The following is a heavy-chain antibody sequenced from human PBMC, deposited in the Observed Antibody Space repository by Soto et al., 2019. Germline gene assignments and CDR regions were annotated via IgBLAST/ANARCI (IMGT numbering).Heavy chain of an antibody. D-gene: IGHD6-13*01. CDR2: INHSGST. Sequence: SVTKSLPCSVYAGTFSGYYWSWILQPPGKGLEWIGEINHSGSTNYNPSLKSRVTISVDTSKNQFSLKLSSVTAADTAVYYCARVRRAAADPIYWFYPWGQGTLLTGFS. CDR3: ARVRRAAADPIYWFYP. V-gene: IGHV4-34*01. CDR1: AGTFSGYY. J-gene: IGHJ5*02.